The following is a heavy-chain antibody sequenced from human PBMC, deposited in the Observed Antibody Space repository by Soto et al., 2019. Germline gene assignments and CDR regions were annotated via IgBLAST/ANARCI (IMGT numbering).Heavy chain of an antibody. CDR3: STAPISL. J-gene: IGHJ4*02. CDR1: GFTFSNVW. V-gene: IGHV3-15*01. Sequence: GGSLRLSCVVSGFTFSNVWMSWVRQAPGKGLEWVGRIKSKTDGGTTNYAAPVKGRFTISRYDSKNTLYLQMNSLKTEDTAVYFCSTAPISLWGQGTLVTVSS. CDR2: IKSKTDGGTT.